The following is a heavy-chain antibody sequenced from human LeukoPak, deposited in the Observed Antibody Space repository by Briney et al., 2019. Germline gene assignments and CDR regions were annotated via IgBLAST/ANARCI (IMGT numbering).Heavy chain of an antibody. Sequence: PGGSLRLSCAVSGFTFSSYWMSWVRQAPGKGLEWVANIKQDGSEKYYVDSVKGRFTISRDNTKNSLYLQMNSLRAEDTAVYYCARDLEDIVATSQDDGYWGQGTLVTVSS. CDR1: GFTFSSYW. V-gene: IGHV3-7*01. CDR2: IKQDGSEK. CDR3: ARDLEDIVATSQDDGY. D-gene: IGHD5-12*01. J-gene: IGHJ4*02.